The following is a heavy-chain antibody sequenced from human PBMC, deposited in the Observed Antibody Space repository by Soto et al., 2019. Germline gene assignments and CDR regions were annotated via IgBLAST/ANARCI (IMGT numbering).Heavy chain of an antibody. V-gene: IGHV4-59*08. J-gene: IGHJ6*03. CDR3: ARLKDEAAAVGYYYMDG. D-gene: IGHD6-13*01. Sequence: PSETLSLTCTVSGGSISSYYWSWIRQPPGKGLEWIGYIYYSGSTNYNPSLKSRVTISVDTSKNQFSLKLSSVTAADTAVYYCARLKDEAAAVGYYYMDGWGKGTTVPVSS. CDR1: GGSISSYY. CDR2: IYYSGST.